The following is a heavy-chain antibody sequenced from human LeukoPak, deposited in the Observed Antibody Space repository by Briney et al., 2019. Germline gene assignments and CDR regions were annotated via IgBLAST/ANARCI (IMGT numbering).Heavy chain of an antibody. J-gene: IGHJ4*02. CDR3: AKEGYSSGWLDN. CDR2: IVGSGVTT. Sequence: GGSLRLSCVASGFPFSTYVMTWVRQAPGKGREWVSAIVGSGVTTYYRDSVKGRFTIARDNSKNTLYLHMNDLRAEDTAVYYCAKEGYSSGWLDNWGQGTLVTVSS. D-gene: IGHD6-19*01. CDR1: GFPFSTYV. V-gene: IGHV3-23*01.